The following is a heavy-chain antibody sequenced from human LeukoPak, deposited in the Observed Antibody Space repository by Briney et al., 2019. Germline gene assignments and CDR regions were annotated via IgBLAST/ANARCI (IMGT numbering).Heavy chain of an antibody. CDR3: ARVGGSSSYYYYGMDV. D-gene: IGHD6-6*01. V-gene: IGHV4-4*07. Sequence: VKPSETLSLTCIVSGGSISSYYWSWIRQPAGKGLEWIGRIYTSGSTNYNPSLKSRVTMSVDTSKNQFSLKLSSVTAADTAVYYCARVGGSSSYYYYGMDVWGQGTTVTVSS. J-gene: IGHJ6*02. CDR2: IYTSGST. CDR1: GGSISSYY.